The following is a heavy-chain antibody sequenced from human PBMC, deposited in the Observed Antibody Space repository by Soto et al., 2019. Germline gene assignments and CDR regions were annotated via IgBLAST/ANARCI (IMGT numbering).Heavy chain of an antibody. D-gene: IGHD2-15*01. CDR1: GFAFRSYN. CDR2: ISSGSSNI. J-gene: IGHJ4*02. Sequence: EVQLVESGGGLVKPGGSLTLSCAASGFAFRSYNMNWVRQAPGKWLEWVASISSGSSNIYYADSVKGRFTISRDNAKNSLFLQMDSLRAEDSAVYYCASATVVAATFDFWGPGTLVTVSS. V-gene: IGHV3-21*01. CDR3: ASATVVAATFDF.